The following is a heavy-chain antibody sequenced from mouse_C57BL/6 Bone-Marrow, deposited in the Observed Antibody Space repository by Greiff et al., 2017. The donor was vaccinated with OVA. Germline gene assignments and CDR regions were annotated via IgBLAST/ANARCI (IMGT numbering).Heavy chain of an antibody. CDR1: GFNIKDDY. J-gene: IGHJ2*01. CDR3: TTLYYYGSSWNY. Sequence: VQLKQSGAELVRPGASVKLSCTASGFNIKDDYMHWVKQRPEQGLEWIGWIDPENGDTEYASKFQGKATITADTSSNTAYLQLSSLTSEDTAVYYCTTLYYYGSSWNYWGQGTTLTVSS. D-gene: IGHD1-1*01. V-gene: IGHV14-4*01. CDR2: IDPENGDT.